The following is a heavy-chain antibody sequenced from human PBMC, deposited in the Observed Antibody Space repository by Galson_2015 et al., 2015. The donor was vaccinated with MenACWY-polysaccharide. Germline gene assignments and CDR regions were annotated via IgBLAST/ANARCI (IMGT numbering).Heavy chain of an antibody. J-gene: IGHJ6*02. CDR2: ISKSGDSI. CDR1: GFSRGAWY. V-gene: IGHV3-11*01. Sequence: SLRLCCAASGFSRGAWYMSWVRQAPGKGVGWISYISKSGDSIYYGDSVKGRFAISREKAKNSLYLQLISLEVEDTSIYYCARGHYCLDVWGQGTTVTVSS. CDR3: ARGHYCLDV.